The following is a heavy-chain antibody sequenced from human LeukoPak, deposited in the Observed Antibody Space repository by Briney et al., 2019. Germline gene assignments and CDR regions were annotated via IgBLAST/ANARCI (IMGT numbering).Heavy chain of an antibody. D-gene: IGHD4-23*01. J-gene: IGHJ4*02. V-gene: IGHV3-23*01. CDR3: AKDLDGGNSNFDY. CDR2: IHNDGVTT. CDR1: GFTFSNYA. Sequence: GGSLRLSCAASGFTFSNYAMSWVRQGPGQGLQWVSLIHNDGVTTYYADSVKGRFTISRDNSKNTLYLQMNSLRAEDTAVYYCAKDLDGGNSNFDYWGQGTLVTVSS.